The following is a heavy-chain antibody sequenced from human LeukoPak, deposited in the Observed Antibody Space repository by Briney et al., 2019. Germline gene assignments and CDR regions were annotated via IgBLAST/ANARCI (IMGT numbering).Heavy chain of an antibody. V-gene: IGHV3-21*01. D-gene: IGHD2-2*01. CDR2: ISSSSSYI. CDR1: GFTFSSYS. J-gene: IGHJ4*02. CDR3: ARAIDIYCSSTSCYALGY. Sequence: GGSLRLSCAASGFTFSSYSMNWVRQAPGKGLEWVSSISSSSSYIYYADSVKGRFTISRDNAKNSLYLQMNSLRAEDTAVYYCARAIDIYCSSTSCYALGYWGQGTLVTVSS.